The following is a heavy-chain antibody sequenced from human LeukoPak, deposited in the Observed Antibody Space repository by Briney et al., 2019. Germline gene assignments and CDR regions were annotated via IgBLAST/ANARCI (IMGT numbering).Heavy chain of an antibody. J-gene: IGHJ4*02. CDR3: ARDWYYHGSGSSRCPDY. CDR1: GFTFSDYY. V-gene: IGHV3-21*06. D-gene: IGHD3-10*01. CDR2: ISSSSSYI. Sequence: GGSLRLSCAASGFTFSDYYMSWVRQAPGKGLEWVSSISSSSSYIYYADSAKGRFTISRDNIKNSLYLQMSGLRDEDTAVYYCARDWYYHGSGSSRCPDYWGQGTLVTVSS.